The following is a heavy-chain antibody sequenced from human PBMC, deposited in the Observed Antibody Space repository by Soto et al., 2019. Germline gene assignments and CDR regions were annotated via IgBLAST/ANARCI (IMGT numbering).Heavy chain of an antibody. CDR2: IIPIFNRP. D-gene: IGHD1-1*01. CDR3: ARQLNWNYYYYGMDV. J-gene: IGHJ6*02. V-gene: IGHV1-69*12. CDR1: GGTFSTYA. Sequence: QVQLVRSGAEVKKPGSSVKVSCKASGGTFSTYAISWVRQAPGQGLEWMGGIIPIFNRPNYAQKFQARLTIAADESSSTAYMELSSLRSEDTAVYYCARQLNWNYYYYGMDVWGQGTTVTVSS.